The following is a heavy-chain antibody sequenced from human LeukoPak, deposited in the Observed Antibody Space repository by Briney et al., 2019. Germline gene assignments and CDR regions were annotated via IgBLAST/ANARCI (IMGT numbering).Heavy chain of an antibody. CDR1: GGSISSYY. CDR3: ARAPNWGYASGRLFDY. CDR2: IYYSGST. J-gene: IGHJ4*02. V-gene: IGHV4-59*01. D-gene: IGHD7-27*01. Sequence: SETLSLTCTVSGGSISSYYWSWIRQPPGKGLEWIGYIYYSGSTNYNPSLKSRVTISVDTSKNQFSLKLSSVTAADTAVYYCARAPNWGYASGRLFDYWGQGTLVTVSS.